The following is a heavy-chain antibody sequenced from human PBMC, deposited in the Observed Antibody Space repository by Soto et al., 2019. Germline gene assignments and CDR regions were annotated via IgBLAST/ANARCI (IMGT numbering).Heavy chain of an antibody. J-gene: IGHJ6*02. CDR3: ARDRWGAAAGDYYGMDV. CDR2: TYYRSKWYN. V-gene: IGHV6-1*01. CDR1: GDSVSSNRSA. D-gene: IGHD6-13*01. Sequence: PLQTHSRTCAISGDSVSSNRSAWNWIRQSPSRGLEWLGRTYYRSKWYNDYAVSVKSRITINPDTSKNQFSLQLNSVTPEDTAVYYCARDRWGAAAGDYYGMDVWGQGTTVTVSS.